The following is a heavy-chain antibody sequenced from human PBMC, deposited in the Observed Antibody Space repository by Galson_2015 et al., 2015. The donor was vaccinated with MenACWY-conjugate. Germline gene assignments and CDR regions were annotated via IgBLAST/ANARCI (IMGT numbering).Heavy chain of an antibody. J-gene: IGHJ5*02. D-gene: IGHD3-3*01. Sequence: GGSISSGDYYWSWIRQPPGKGLEWIGYIYYSGGTYHNPTLKSRDTMSVDTSKNHFSLKLSSVTAADTAVYYCTRSPSRITTFGVVISWFDPWGQGTPVTVSS. CDR1: GGSISSGDYY. CDR3: TRSPSRITTFGVVISWFDP. CDR2: IYYSGGT. V-gene: IGHV4-30-4*01.